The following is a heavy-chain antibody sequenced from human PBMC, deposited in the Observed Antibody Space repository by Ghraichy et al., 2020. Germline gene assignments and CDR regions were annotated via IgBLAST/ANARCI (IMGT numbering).Heavy chain of an antibody. J-gene: IGHJ6*02. D-gene: IGHD2-15*01. CDR1: GFTFSSYG. Sequence: GGSLRLSCAASGFTFSSYGMHWVRQAPGKGLEWVAVIWYDGSNKYYADSVKGRFTISRDNSKNTLYLQMNSLRAEDTAVYYCARDLVVVVAATRKNYGMDVWGQGTTVTVSS. CDR3: ARDLVVVVAATRKNYGMDV. V-gene: IGHV3-33*01. CDR2: IWYDGSNK.